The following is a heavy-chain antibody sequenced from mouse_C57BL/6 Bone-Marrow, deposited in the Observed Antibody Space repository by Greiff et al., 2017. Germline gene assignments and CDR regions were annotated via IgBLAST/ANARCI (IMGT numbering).Heavy chain of an antibody. Sequence: EVKLMESGGGLVQPGGSLKLSCAASGFTFSDYGMAWVRQAPRKGPEWVAFISNLAYSIYYADTVTGRFTISRENAKNTLYLEMSSLRSEDTAMYYCASLGYRDAMDYWGQGTSVTVSS. CDR1: GFTFSDYG. CDR3: ASLGYRDAMDY. CDR2: ISNLAYSI. J-gene: IGHJ4*01. V-gene: IGHV5-15*01. D-gene: IGHD2-14*01.